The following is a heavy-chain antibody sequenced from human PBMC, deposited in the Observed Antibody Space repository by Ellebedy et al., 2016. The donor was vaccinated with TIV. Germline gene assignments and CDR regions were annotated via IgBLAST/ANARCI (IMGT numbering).Heavy chain of an antibody. CDR3: ARVSVDVVIGYHYFYMDI. V-gene: IGHV1-18*01. Sequence: ASVKVSXXASGYTFISFGLSCVLQAPGQGPEWMGWISAYNGDINYAQNFQGRVAMTTDTATSTVYVDLRSLRSDDTAVYYCARVSVDVVIGYHYFYMDIWGKGTTVTVSS. CDR1: GYTFISFG. D-gene: IGHD6-6*01. J-gene: IGHJ6*03. CDR2: ISAYNGDI.